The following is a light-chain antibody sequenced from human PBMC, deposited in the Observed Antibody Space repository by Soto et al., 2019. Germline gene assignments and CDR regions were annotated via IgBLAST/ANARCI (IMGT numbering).Light chain of an antibody. CDR1: QSVGTN. J-gene: IGKJ4*01. CDR2: GAS. Sequence: EIVMTQSPATLSVSPGERATLSCRASQSVGTNLVWYQHKPGQAPRPLIYGASIRATGIPARFSASGSGTEFTLTISSLQSEDSAVYYCQQYGSSSLTFGGGTKVDIK. CDR3: QQYGSSSLT. V-gene: IGKV3-15*01.